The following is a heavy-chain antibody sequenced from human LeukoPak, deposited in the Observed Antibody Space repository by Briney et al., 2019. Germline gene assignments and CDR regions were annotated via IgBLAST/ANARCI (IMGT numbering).Heavy chain of an antibody. D-gene: IGHD3-10*01. CDR2: INQDGTEK. V-gene: IGHV3-7*01. Sequence: GGSLRLSCAASGFPFSTYWMSWVRQAPGKGLEWVANINQDGTEKYYVDSVKGRFTISRDYAKNSLYLQMNSLRVEDTAVYYRAKVAKYYYGPETYYFFEQWGQGTPVTASS. J-gene: IGHJ4*02. CDR3: AKVAKYYYGPETYYFFEQ. CDR1: GFPFSTYW.